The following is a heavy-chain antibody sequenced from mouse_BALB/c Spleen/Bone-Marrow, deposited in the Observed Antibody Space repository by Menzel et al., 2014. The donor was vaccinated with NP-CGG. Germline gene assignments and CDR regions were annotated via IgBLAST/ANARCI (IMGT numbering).Heavy chain of an antibody. V-gene: IGHV1-18*01. D-gene: IGHD2-4*01. CDR2: VNPNNGGT. CDR3: ARDYDYGCAY. J-gene: IGHJ3*01. CDR1: GYSFTDYY. Sequence: VQLQQSGPELVKPGASAKISCKASGYSFTDYYMHWVKQSHGKSLEWIGRVNPNNGGTNYNQKFKGKAILTVDKSSNTAYMELRSLTSEDSAVYFCARDYDYGCAYWGQGTLVTVSA.